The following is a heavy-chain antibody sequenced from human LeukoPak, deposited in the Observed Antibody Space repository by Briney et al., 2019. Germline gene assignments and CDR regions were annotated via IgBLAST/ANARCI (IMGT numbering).Heavy chain of an antibody. J-gene: IGHJ4*02. CDR2: INHSGST. V-gene: IGHV4-34*01. CDR1: GGSLSGYY. D-gene: IGHD4-17*01. Sequence: SETLSLTCAVYGGSLSGYYWSWIRQPPGKGLEWIGEINHSGSTNYNPSLKSRVTISVDTSKNQFSLKLSSVTAADTAVYYCARSNDYGDHTFDYWGQGTLVTVSS. CDR3: ARSNDYGDHTFDY.